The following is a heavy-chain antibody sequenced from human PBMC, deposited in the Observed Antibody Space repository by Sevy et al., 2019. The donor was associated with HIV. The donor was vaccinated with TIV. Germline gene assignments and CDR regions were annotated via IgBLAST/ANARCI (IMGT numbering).Heavy chain of an antibody. D-gene: IGHD2-15*01. Sequence: GGSLRLSCAASGFTFSSYNMNWVRQAPGKGLEWVSSISSSSNYINYADSVKGRFTISRENAKNSLYLEMNTLRAEDTGVYYCARVVAYCSGGTCFPGYYYGMDVWGQGTTVTVSS. V-gene: IGHV3-21*01. CDR2: ISSSSNYI. CDR1: GFTFSSYN. CDR3: ARVVAYCSGGTCFPGYYYGMDV. J-gene: IGHJ6*02.